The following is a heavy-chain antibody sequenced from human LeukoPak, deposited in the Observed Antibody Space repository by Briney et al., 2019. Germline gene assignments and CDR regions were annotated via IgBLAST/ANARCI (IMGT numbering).Heavy chain of an antibody. Sequence: SETLSLTCTVSGGSISSYYWSWIRQPPGKGLEWIGYVYYTGSTNYNPSLKSRVTIFEDKSKNQFSLRLYSVTVADTAVYYCARHFAYSSSSYFDYWGQGSLVPVSS. D-gene: IGHD6-6*01. V-gene: IGHV4-59*08. CDR3: ARHFAYSSSSYFDY. J-gene: IGHJ4*02. CDR2: VYYTGST. CDR1: GGSISSYY.